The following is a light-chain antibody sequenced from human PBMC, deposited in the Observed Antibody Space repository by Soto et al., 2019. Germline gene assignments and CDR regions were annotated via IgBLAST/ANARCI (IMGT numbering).Light chain of an antibody. V-gene: IGKV4-1*01. CDR2: WAS. J-gene: IGKJ1*01. CDR3: QQYYTTPRT. CDR1: QRVLYSSNNKNY. Sequence: DIVMTQSPDSLAVSLDERATINCKSSQRVLYSSNNKNYLALYQHKPGQPPRLLIYWASTRESGVPDRFSGSGSGTDFTLTISSLQTEDVAVYYCQQYYTTPRTFGQGTKVDIK.